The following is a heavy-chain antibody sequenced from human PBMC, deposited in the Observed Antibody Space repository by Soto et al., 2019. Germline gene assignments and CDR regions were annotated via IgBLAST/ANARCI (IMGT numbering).Heavy chain of an antibody. D-gene: IGHD6-13*01. Sequence: SETLSLTCAVSGVSISSHDWWTWVRQPPGKGLEWIGESHQSGSTNYNPSLKSRVTISVDTSKNQFSLKLSSVTAADTAVYYCARLYLNSSSWYAPVYYYGMDVWGQGTTVTVSS. V-gene: IGHV4-4*02. CDR3: ARLYLNSSSWYAPVYYYGMDV. J-gene: IGHJ6*02. CDR2: SHQSGST. CDR1: GVSISSHDW.